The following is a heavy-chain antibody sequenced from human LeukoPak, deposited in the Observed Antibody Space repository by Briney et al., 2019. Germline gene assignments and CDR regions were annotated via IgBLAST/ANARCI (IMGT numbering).Heavy chain of an antibody. CDR2: IYTSGST. D-gene: IGHD6-13*01. Sequence: SETLSLTCTVSGGSISSGSYYWSWIRQPAGKGLEWIGRIYTSGSTNYNPSLKSRVTISVDTSKNQFSLKLSSVTAADTAVYYCARAKGIAAAGLFDYWGQGTLVTVSS. CDR1: GGSISSGSYY. V-gene: IGHV4-61*02. J-gene: IGHJ4*02. CDR3: ARAKGIAAAGLFDY.